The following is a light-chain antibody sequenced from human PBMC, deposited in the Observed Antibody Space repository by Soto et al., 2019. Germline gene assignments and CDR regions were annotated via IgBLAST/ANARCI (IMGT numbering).Light chain of an antibody. J-gene: IGKJ1*01. V-gene: IGKV1-5*03. Sequence: DIQMTHSPSTQSGSVGDRVTITCRASQTIRSWLAWYQQKPGKAPKLLIYKASTLKSGVPSRFSGSGSGTEFTLTISSLQPDDFATYYCQHYNSYAAACGQGTKV. CDR3: QHYNSYAAA. CDR2: KAS. CDR1: QTIRSW.